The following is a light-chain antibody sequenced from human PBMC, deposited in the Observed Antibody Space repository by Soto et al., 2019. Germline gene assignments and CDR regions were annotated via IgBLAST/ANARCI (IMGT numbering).Light chain of an antibody. CDR3: HHFGSLPET. CDR1: QSVASSY. J-gene: IGKJ1*01. Sequence: EVVLTQSPGTLSLSPGERVTLSCRASQSVASSYLAWYQQKPGRAPRLLFYSASSTATGIHDRFSGSGSGTDFTLTISRLEPEDFAVYYCHHFGSLPETFGQGTNVE. CDR2: SAS. V-gene: IGKV3-20*01.